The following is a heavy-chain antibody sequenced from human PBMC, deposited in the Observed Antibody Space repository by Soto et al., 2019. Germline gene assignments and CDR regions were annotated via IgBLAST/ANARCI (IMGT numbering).Heavy chain of an antibody. Sequence: QLQLQESGPGRVKPSETLSLTCTVSGGSISSRNYYWGWVRQPPGKGLEWIGSIYYNGFSYYNPSLKTRVNMSVATSKDHFSLKVRSVTAPDTAVYYCARQSDFWSESSSFAPWGQGTLVTVSS. V-gene: IGHV4-39*01. D-gene: IGHD3-3*01. CDR2: IYYNGFS. CDR1: GGSISSRNYY. CDR3: ARQSDFWSESSSFAP. J-gene: IGHJ5*02.